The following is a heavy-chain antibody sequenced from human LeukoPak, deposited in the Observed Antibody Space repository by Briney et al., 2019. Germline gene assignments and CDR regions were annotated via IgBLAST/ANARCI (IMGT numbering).Heavy chain of an antibody. J-gene: IGHJ4*02. CDR1: GFTFSNAW. CDR2: INSKTDGATT. CDR3: ATQQLVLAY. D-gene: IGHD6-6*01. V-gene: IGHV3-15*01. Sequence: GGSLSLSCAASGFTFSNAWVSWVRQSPGKWREWIGHINSKTDGATTDYAAHVKVRFTISKDDSKNTLYLQVNSLRTEDTAVYSCATQQLVLAYWGQGTLVTVAS.